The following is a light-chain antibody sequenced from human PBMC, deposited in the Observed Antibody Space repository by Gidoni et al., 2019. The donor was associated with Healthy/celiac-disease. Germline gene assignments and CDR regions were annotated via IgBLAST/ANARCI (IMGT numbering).Light chain of an antibody. CDR2: DPS. CDR3: QQRSNRPPLT. V-gene: IGKV3-11*01. J-gene: IGKJ4*01. Sequence: IVLPQPPATLSLSQGERATLSCRASQSVSSYLAWYQQKPGQAPRLLIYDPSNRPTGSPAKCSGSGSGTDFTLTISSLEPEDFAVYYCQQRSNRPPLTFGGGTKVEIK. CDR1: QSVSSY.